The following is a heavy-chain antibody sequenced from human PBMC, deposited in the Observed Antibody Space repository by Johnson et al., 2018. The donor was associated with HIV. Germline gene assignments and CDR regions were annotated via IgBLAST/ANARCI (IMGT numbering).Heavy chain of an antibody. CDR3: ARGGGVVGNAVDI. CDR1: GFTFSSYG. D-gene: IGHD1-26*01. Sequence: QVQLVESGGGVVQPGGSLRLSCAASGFTFSSYGMHWVRQAPGKGLEWVAFIRYDGSNKYYADSVKGRFTISRDNSKNTLYLQMNSLRAEDTAVYYCARGGGVVGNAVDIWGQGTMVTVSS. J-gene: IGHJ3*02. V-gene: IGHV3-30*02. CDR2: IRYDGSNK.